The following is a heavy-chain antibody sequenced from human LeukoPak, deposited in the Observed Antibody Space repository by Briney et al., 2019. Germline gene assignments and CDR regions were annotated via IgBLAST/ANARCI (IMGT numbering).Heavy chain of an antibody. CDR1: GFTFSSYG. V-gene: IGHV3-30*03. D-gene: IGHD3-10*01. J-gene: IGHJ4*02. Sequence: GGSLRLSCAASGFTFSSYGMHWVRQAPGKGLEWVAVISYDGSNNYYADSVKGRFTISRDNSKNTLYLQMNSLRAEDTAVYYCARGLHEYGSGSYLATLFDYWGQGTLVTVSS. CDR2: ISYDGSNN. CDR3: ARGLHEYGSGSYLATLFDY.